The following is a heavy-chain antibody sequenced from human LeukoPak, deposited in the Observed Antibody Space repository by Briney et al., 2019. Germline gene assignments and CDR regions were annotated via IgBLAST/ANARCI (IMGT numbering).Heavy chain of an antibody. CDR3: AREGGPYRPLDY. CDR2: VNLQGST. V-gene: IGHV4-4*02. CDR1: GGSITNTNY. Sequence: SETLSLTCGVSGGSITNTNYWTWVRQPPGKGLEWIGEVNLQGSTNYNPSLMGRVAISVDTSESHISLQLTSVTAADTAVYYCAREGGPYRPLDYSGQGTLVTVSS. J-gene: IGHJ4*02.